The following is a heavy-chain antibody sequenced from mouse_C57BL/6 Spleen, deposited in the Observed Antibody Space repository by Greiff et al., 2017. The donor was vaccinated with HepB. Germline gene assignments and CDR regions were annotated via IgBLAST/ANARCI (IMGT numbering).Heavy chain of an antibody. V-gene: IGHV1-69*01. D-gene: IGHD2-4*01. CDR3: ARYDYDLYAMDY. CDR2: IDPSDSYT. Sequence: VQLQQPGAELVMPGASVKLSCKASGYTFTSYWMHWVKQRPGQGLEWIGEIDPSDSYTNYNQKFKGKSTLTVDKSSSTAYMQLSSLTSEDSAVYYCARYDYDLYAMDYWGQGTSVTVSS. J-gene: IGHJ4*01. CDR1: GYTFTSYW.